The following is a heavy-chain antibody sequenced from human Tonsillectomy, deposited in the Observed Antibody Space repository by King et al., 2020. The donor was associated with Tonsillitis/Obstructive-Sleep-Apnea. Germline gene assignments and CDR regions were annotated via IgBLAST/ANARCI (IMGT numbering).Heavy chain of an antibody. CDR3: VRGVSDYDFWSGYYSV. CDR1: GGSISGSNW. V-gene: IGHV4-4*02. D-gene: IGHD3-3*01. J-gene: IGHJ4*02. Sequence: QLQESGPGLVKPSGTLSLTCAVSGGSISGSNWWTWIRQPPGKGLEWIGEIHHSGSTNYNPSLKSRVTITVDKSKNQFSLKLSSVTAADTAVYYWVRGVSDYDFWSGYYSVWGQGTLVTVSS. CDR2: IHHSGST.